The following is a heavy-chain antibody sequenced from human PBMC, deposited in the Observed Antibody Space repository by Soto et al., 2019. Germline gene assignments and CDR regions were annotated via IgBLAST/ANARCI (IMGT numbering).Heavy chain of an antibody. CDR3: AKGFDYGDTKHIDH. V-gene: IGHV3-23*01. CDR2: ITNTGITT. Sequence: GGSLRLSWAASGFDFSTHALTWVRQAPGKGREWLSSITNTGITTHYADSVKGRFTISRENSRNTLHLQLNNLRVDDTAVYYCAKGFDYGDTKHIDHWGQGTLVTVSS. CDR1: GFDFSTHA. J-gene: IGHJ4*02. D-gene: IGHD4-17*01.